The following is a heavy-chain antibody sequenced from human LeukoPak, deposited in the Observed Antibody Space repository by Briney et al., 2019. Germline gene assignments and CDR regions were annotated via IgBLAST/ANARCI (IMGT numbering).Heavy chain of an antibody. D-gene: IGHD4-17*01. CDR2: TYYRSKWYN. CDR3: AKGLWTTVTTETNSNGMDV. J-gene: IGHJ6*02. CDR1: GDSVSSNSAA. V-gene: IGHV6-1*01. Sequence: SQTLSLTCAISGDSVSSNSAAWNRIRQSPSRGLEWLGRTYYRSKWYNDYAVSVKSRISINADTSKNQFFLQLNSVTPEDTAVYYCAKGLWTTVTTETNSNGMDVWGQGTTVTVSS.